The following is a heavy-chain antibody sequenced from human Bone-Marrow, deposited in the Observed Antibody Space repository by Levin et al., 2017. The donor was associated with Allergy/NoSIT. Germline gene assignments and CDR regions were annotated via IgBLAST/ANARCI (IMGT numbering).Heavy chain of an antibody. J-gene: IGHJ5*02. CDR1: GYNFISTW. V-gene: IGHV5-51*01. CDR3: ATFSSAWGSVGPNPNH. Sequence: GESLKISCEGSGYNFISTWIGWVRQMPGKGLEWMVIIYPSNYDTRYSPAFQGQVTISADKSISTAYLQWNSLKASDTAMYYCATFSSAWGSVGPNPNHWGQGTLVTVSS. CDR2: IYPSNYDT. D-gene: IGHD6-25*01.